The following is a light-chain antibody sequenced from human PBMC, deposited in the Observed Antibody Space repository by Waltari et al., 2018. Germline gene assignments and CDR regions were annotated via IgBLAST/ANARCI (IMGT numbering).Light chain of an antibody. V-gene: IGKV3-15*01. CDR1: QNVNSN. CDR2: GAS. J-gene: IGKJ1*01. Sequence: EIIMTQSPATLSLSPGERATLSCRASQNVNSNLAWYQQKSGQAPRLLIYGASIRATGIPARFSGSGSGTQFTLTINSLQSEDSAVYFCQQHNDWPPWTFGQGTKVELK. CDR3: QQHNDWPPWT.